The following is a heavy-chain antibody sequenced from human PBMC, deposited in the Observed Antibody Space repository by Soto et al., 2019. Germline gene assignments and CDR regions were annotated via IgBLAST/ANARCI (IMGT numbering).Heavy chain of an antibody. J-gene: IGHJ5*02. CDR1: GGTFSSYA. Sequence: QVQLVQSGAEVKKPGSSVKVSCKASGGTFSSYAISWVRQAPGQGLEWMGGIIPIFGTANYAQKFQGRVTITADESTSTAYMELSSLRSEDTAVYYCARDLVCSSTSCYLHWFDPWGQGTLVTVSS. CDR3: ARDLVCSSTSCYLHWFDP. CDR2: IIPIFGTA. D-gene: IGHD2-2*01. V-gene: IGHV1-69*01.